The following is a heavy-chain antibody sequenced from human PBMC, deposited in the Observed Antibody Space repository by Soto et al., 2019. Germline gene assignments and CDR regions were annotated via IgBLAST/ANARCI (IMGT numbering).Heavy chain of an antibody. CDR2: INAGNGNT. CDR1: GYTFTSYA. J-gene: IGHJ4*02. D-gene: IGHD2-21*02. V-gene: IGHV1-3*01. Sequence: ASVKVSCKASGYTFTSYAMHWVRQAPGQRLEWMGWINAGNGNTKYSQKFQGRVTITRDTSASTAYMELSSLRSEDTAVYYCARSSGVVTALDYWGQGTLVTVSS. CDR3: ARSSGVVTALDY.